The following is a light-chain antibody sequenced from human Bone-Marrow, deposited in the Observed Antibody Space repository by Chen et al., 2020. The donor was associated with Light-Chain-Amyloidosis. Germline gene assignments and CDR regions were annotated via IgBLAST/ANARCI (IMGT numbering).Light chain of an antibody. Sequence: SYVLTQPSSVSVAPGQTATIACGGNNIGSTSVHWYQQTPGQAPLLVVYDDSDRPSGIPERLSGSNSGNTATLTISRVEAGDEADYYCQVWGRGSDRPVFGGGTKLSVL. J-gene: IGLJ3*02. V-gene: IGLV3-21*02. CDR2: DDS. CDR1: NIGSTS. CDR3: QVWGRGSDRPV.